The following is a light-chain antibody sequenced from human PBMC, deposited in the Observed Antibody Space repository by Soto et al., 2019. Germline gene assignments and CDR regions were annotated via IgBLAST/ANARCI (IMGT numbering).Light chain of an antibody. CDR1: STDFGRYNY. CDR2: DVS. CDR3: TSYTSDSTYV. J-gene: IGLJ1*01. V-gene: IGLV2-14*01. Sequence: QSALTQPASVSGSPGQSITISCTGTSTDFGRYNYVSWYQQHPGKAPKLMVYDVSNRPSWVSNRFSGSKSGITASLTISGLQAEDEADYYCTSYTSDSTYVFGTGTKLTVL.